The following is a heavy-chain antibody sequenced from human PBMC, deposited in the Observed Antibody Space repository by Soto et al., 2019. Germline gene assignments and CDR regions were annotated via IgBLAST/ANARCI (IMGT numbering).Heavy chain of an antibody. D-gene: IGHD6-13*01. CDR1: EFTFSSYS. Sequence: PGGSLRLSYAASEFTFSSYSMNWVRQAPRKGLEWVSSISSSSSYIYYADSVKGRFTISRDNAKNSLYLQMNSLRAEDTAVYYCARDEGGDFIAAAGTAYYGMDVWGQGTTVTVSS. CDR3: ARDEGGDFIAAAGTAYYGMDV. V-gene: IGHV3-21*01. CDR2: ISSSSSYI. J-gene: IGHJ6*02.